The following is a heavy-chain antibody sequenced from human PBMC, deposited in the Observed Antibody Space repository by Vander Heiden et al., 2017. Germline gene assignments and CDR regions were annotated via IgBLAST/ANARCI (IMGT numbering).Heavy chain of an antibody. CDR1: GFTFSSYW. CDR2: INSDGSST. V-gene: IGHV3-74*01. CDR3: ARGDLGYYYYYGMDV. Sequence: EVQLVESGGGLVQPGGSLRLSCAASGFTFSSYWMHWVRQAPGKGLVWVSRINSDGSSTSYADSVKGRFTISRDNAKNTLYLQMNSLRAEDTAVYYCARGDLGYYYYYGMDVWGQGTTVTVSS. J-gene: IGHJ6*02.